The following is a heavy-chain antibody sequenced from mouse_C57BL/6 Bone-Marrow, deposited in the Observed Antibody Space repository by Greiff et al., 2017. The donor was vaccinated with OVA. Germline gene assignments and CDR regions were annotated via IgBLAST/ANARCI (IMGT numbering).Heavy chain of an antibody. D-gene: IGHD1-1*01. CDR1: GFNIKDDY. V-gene: IGHV14-4*01. Sequence: VQLQQSGAELVRPGASVKLSCTASGFNIKDDYMHWVKQRPEQGLEWIGWIDPENGDTEYASKFQGKATIPADTSSNTAYLQLSSLTSEDTAVYYCTTLTVAYFDYWGQGTTLTVSS. J-gene: IGHJ2*01. CDR3: TTLTVAYFDY. CDR2: IDPENGDT.